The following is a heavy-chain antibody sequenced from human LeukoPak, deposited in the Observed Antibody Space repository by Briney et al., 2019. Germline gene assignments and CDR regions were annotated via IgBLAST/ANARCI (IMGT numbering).Heavy chain of an antibody. J-gene: IGHJ2*01. D-gene: IGHD3-10*01. CDR1: GFTFSSYS. Sequence: GGSLRLSCAASGFTFSSYSMNWVRQAPGKGLEYVSAISSNGGSTHYADSMKGRVTISRDNSKNTLYLQMSSLRAEDTAVYYCVKDYYTSGSRPWYFDLWGRGTLVTVSS. CDR3: VKDYYTSGSRPWYFDL. V-gene: IGHV3-64D*06. CDR2: ISSNGGST.